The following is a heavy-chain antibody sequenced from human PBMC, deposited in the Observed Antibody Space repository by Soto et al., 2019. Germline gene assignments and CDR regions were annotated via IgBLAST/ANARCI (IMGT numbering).Heavy chain of an antibody. V-gene: IGHV3-13*01. J-gene: IGHJ2*01. CDR3: ARGGGYYDSSCYPYWYFDL. D-gene: IGHD3-22*01. Sequence: GGSLRLSCAASGFTFSSYDMHWVRQATGKGLEWVSAIGTAGDTYYPGSVKGRFTISRENAKNSLYLQMNSLRAGDTAVYYCARGGGYYDSSCYPYWYFDLWGRGTLVTVSS. CDR1: GFTFSSYD. CDR2: IGTAGDT.